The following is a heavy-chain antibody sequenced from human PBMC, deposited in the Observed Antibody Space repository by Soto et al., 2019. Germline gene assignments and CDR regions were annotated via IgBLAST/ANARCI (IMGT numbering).Heavy chain of an antibody. Sequence: QLVESGGGVVQPGGSLRLSCAASGFSFRSYGMTWVRQAPGKGLEWVVVIWHDGNNKYHADSVQGRFTVSRDNSKNTLYLQMNYLRPEDTAVYYCARDRLTGTAEWHSLDSWGQGTQVTVSS. V-gene: IGHV3-33*01. J-gene: IGHJ4*02. CDR3: ARDRLTGTAEWHSLDS. CDR2: IWHDGNNK. CDR1: GFSFRSYG. D-gene: IGHD7-27*01.